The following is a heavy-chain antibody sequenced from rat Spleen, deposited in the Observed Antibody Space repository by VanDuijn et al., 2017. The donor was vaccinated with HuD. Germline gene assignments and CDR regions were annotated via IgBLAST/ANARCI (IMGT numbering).Heavy chain of an antibody. CDR1: GFTFSNYY. CDR3: ARPPYNNYFDY. J-gene: IGHJ2*01. V-gene: IGHV5-22*01. Sequence: EVQLVESGGGLVQPGRSMKLSCAASGFTFSNYYMAWVRQAPKKGLEWVATISYDGSSTYYRDSVKGRFTISRDNAKSTLYLQLNSLRSEDTATYYCARPPYNNYFDYWGQGVMVTVSS. CDR2: ISYDGSST. D-gene: IGHD1-10*01.